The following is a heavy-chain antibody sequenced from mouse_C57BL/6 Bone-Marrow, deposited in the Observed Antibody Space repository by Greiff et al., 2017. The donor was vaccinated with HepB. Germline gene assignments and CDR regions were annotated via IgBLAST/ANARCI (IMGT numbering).Heavy chain of an antibody. J-gene: IGHJ2*01. CDR3: AGEGIYYSNCDFDY. V-gene: IGHV1-69*01. CDR1: GYTFTSYW. D-gene: IGHD2-5*01. CDR2: IDPSDSYT. Sequence: QVQLQQPGAELVMPGASVKLSCKASGYTFTSYWMHWVKQRPGQGLEWIGEIDPSDSYTNYNQKFKGKSTLTVDKSSSTADMQLSSLTSEDSAVYYCAGEGIYYSNCDFDYWGQGTALSVSS.